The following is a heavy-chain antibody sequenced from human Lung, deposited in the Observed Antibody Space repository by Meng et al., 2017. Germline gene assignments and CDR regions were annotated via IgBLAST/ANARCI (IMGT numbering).Heavy chain of an antibody. CDR3: ARDKPPNDV. J-gene: IGHJ2*01. CDR1: VFTFNTYA. Sequence: VGRVGSGGRVVTPGASLRLSCQASVFTFNTYAMHWVRQAPGKGLEWVSLMSFDGAQIYYSDSVRGRFTISRDNSKNTLYLQMNSPRAEDTAVYYCARDKPPNDVWGRGTLVTVSS. CDR2: MSFDGAQI. V-gene: IGHV3-30*01.